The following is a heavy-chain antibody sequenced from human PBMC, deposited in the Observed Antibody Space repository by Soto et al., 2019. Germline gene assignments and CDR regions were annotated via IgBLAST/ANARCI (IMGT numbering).Heavy chain of an antibody. V-gene: IGHV1-18*04. CDR1: GYTFTSYG. CDR3: ARGSWLRGDYFDY. CDR2: ISAYNGDT. J-gene: IGHJ4*02. D-gene: IGHD5-12*01. Sequence: ASVKVSGKASGYTFTSYGVTWVRQAPGQGLEWMGWISAYNGDTNYAQKLQGTVTMTTDTSTSTAYMELRSLRSDDTAVYYCARGSWLRGDYFDYWGQGTLVTVSS.